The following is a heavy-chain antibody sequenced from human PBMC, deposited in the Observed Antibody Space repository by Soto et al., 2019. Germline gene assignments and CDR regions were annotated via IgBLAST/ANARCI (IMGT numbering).Heavy chain of an antibody. Sequence: LTCTVSGGSVSSGSYYWSWIRQPPGKGLEWIGYIYYSGSTNYNPSLKSRVTISVDTSKNQFSLKLSSVTAADTAVYYCARDSSWYYFDYWGQGTLVTVSS. J-gene: IGHJ4*02. V-gene: IGHV4-61*01. CDR2: IYYSGST. CDR1: GGSVSSGSYY. D-gene: IGHD6-13*01. CDR3: ARDSSWYYFDY.